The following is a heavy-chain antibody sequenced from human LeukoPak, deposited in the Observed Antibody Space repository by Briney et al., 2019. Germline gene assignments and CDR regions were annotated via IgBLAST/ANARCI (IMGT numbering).Heavy chain of an antibody. J-gene: IGHJ4*02. Sequence: GGTLRLSCAASGFTFSSYGMSWVRQAPGKGLEWVPAISGSGGSTYYADSVKGRFTISRDNSKNTLYLQMNSLRAEDTAVYYCAKDRVAVAGSHDYWGQGTLVTVSS. CDR1: GFTFSSYG. D-gene: IGHD6-19*01. V-gene: IGHV3-23*01. CDR3: AKDRVAVAGSHDY. CDR2: ISGSGGST.